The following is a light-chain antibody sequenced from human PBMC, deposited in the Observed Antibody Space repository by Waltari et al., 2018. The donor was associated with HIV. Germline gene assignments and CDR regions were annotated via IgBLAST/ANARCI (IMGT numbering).Light chain of an antibody. CDR3: CSYADTYFVL. J-gene: IGLJ2*01. Sequence: QSALTQPRSVSGSPGQSVTISCTGTSSDFGAYNYVSWYQHHPNKGPKLFIYDVKKRPSGVPDRFSGSKSGNTASLTISGLQAEDEADYYCCSYADTYFVLFGGRTKLTVL. CDR2: DVK. V-gene: IGLV2-11*01. CDR1: SSDFGAYNY.